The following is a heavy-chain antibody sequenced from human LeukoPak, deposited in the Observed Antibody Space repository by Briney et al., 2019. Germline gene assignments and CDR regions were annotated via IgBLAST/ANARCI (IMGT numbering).Heavy chain of an antibody. CDR3: AKRMYYYDSSGYSNDDY. V-gene: IGHV1-46*01. Sequence: ASVKVSCKASGYTFTSYYMHWVRQAPGQGLEWMGIINPSGGSTSYAQKFQGRVTMTRDTSTSTVYMELNSLRAEDTAVYYCAKRMYYYDSSGYSNDDYWGQGTLVTVSS. CDR2: INPSGGST. D-gene: IGHD3-22*01. CDR1: GYTFTSYY. J-gene: IGHJ4*02.